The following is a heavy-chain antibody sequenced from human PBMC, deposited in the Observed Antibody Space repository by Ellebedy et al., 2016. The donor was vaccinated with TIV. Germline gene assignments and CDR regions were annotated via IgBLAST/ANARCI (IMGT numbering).Heavy chain of an antibody. Sequence: PGGSLRLSCADSGFTFDTYAMSWVRQAPGKGLEWVSHISGNGVKTYYADPVRGRFSISRDNSKNTLYLQMNSLRADDTAVYYCAGFRGEAVAGNWFDPWGQGTLVTVSS. D-gene: IGHD6-19*01. CDR2: ISGNGVKT. CDR3: AGFRGEAVAGNWFDP. J-gene: IGHJ5*02. V-gene: IGHV3-23*01. CDR1: GFTFDTYA.